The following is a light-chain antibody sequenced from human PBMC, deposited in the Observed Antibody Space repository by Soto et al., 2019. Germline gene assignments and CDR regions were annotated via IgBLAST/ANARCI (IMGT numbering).Light chain of an antibody. J-gene: IGLJ2*01. V-gene: IGLV2-23*02. CDR1: SSDVGSYNL. CDR3: CSYAGSTTLV. Sequence: QSVLTQPASVSGSPGQSITISCTGTSSDVGSYNLVSWYQQYPGKAPKLMIYEVTKRPSGVSNRCSGSKSGNTASLTISGLQAEDEADYYCCSYAGSTTLVFGGGTQLTVL. CDR2: EVT.